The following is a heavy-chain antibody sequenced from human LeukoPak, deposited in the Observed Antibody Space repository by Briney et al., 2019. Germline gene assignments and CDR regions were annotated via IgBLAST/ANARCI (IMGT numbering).Heavy chain of an antibody. CDR3: ARYQGSWFDP. CDR1: GGSISSGDYY. J-gene: IGHJ5*02. CDR2: IYYSGST. D-gene: IGHD2-2*01. V-gene: IGHV4-30-4*01. Sequence: NPSETLSLTCTVSGGSISSGDYYWSWIRQPPGKGLEWIGHIYYSGSTYYNPSLRSRVTISVDTSKNQFSLKLSSVTAADTAVYYCARYQGSWFDPWGQGTLVTVSS.